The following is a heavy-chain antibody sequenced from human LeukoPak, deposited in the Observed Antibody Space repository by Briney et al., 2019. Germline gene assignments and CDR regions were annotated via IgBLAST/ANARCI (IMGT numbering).Heavy chain of an antibody. J-gene: IGHJ2*01. Sequence: GGPLRLSCAASGFTFSSYAMSWVRQAPGKGLEWVSAISGSGGSTYYADSVKGRFTISRDNSKNTLSLQMNSLRAEDTAVYYCAKSSSGWNRYFDRWGRGTLVTVCS. CDR2: ISGSGGST. CDR3: AKSSSGWNRYFDR. CDR1: GFTFSSYA. D-gene: IGHD6-19*01. V-gene: IGHV3-23*01.